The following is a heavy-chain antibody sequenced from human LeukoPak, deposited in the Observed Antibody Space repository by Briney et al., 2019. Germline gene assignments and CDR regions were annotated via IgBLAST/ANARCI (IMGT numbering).Heavy chain of an antibody. V-gene: IGHV4-59*01. CDR2: IYYSGST. D-gene: IGHD1-26*01. CDR1: GGSISSYY. Sequence: SETLSLTCTVSGGSISSYYWSWIRQPPGKGLEWIGYIYYSGSTNYNPSLKSRVTISVDTSKNQFSLKLSSVTAADTAVYYCARDGIVGAPWASDACDIWGQGTMVTVSS. CDR3: ARDGIVGAPWASDACDI. J-gene: IGHJ3*02.